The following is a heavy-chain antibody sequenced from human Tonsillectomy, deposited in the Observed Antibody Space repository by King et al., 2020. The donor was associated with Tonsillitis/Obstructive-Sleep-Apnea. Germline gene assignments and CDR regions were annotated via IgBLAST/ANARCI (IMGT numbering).Heavy chain of an antibody. V-gene: IGHV3-66*01. CDR2: IYRGGRT. Sequence: VQLVESGGGLVQPGGSLRLACAASGFIVSDNYMKWVRQAPGKGLEWVSIIYRGGRTYYADSVKGRFTISRDNSRNTLYLQMDSLRAEDTALYYCASDYWGQGTMVTVSS. J-gene: IGHJ4*02. CDR1: GFIVSDNY. CDR3: ASDY.